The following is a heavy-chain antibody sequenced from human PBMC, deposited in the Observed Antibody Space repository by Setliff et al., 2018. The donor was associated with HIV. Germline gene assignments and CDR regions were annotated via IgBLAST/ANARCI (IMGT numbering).Heavy chain of an antibody. Sequence: AASVKVSCKASADIFNAYYIHWVRQAPGQGLEWMGWITPNGDDTNYPQKFEGRVTLTRDTSIATAYMELSRVKSDDTAVYYCARGSGYTRSWVPGGSWGQGTMVTVSS. D-gene: IGHD6-13*01. CDR2: ITPNGDDT. CDR1: ADIFNAYY. J-gene: IGHJ3*01. CDR3: ARGSGYTRSWVPGGS. V-gene: IGHV1-2*02.